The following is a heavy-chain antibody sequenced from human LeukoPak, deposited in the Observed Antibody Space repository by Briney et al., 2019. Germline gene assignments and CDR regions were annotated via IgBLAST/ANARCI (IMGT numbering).Heavy chain of an antibody. D-gene: IGHD2-2*01. J-gene: IGHJ6*01. CDR1: GYTFTGYY. Sequence: ASVKVSCKASGYTFTGYYMHWVRQAPGQGLEWMGWINPNSGGTNYAQKFQGRVTLTRDTSISTVYVDVSELRSDDAAVYYLARAHHRRDIVEVPAATGMDVRGKRTTVTVSS. CDR3: ARAHHRRDIVEVPAATGMDV. CDR2: INPNSGGT. V-gene: IGHV1-2*02.